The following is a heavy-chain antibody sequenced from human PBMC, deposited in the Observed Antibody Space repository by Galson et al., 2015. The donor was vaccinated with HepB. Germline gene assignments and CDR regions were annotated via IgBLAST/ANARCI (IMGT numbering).Heavy chain of an antibody. CDR2: ISYDGSNK. J-gene: IGHJ6*02. D-gene: IGHD3-9*01. Sequence: SLRLSCAASGFTFSSYGMHWVRQAPGKGLEWVAVISYDGSNKYYADSVKGRFTISRDNSKNTLYLQMNSLRAEDTAVYYCAKEFPPLRYFDWFNYYYYGMDVWGQGTTVTVSS. CDR3: AKEFPPLRYFDWFNYYYYGMDV. V-gene: IGHV3-30*18. CDR1: GFTFSSYG.